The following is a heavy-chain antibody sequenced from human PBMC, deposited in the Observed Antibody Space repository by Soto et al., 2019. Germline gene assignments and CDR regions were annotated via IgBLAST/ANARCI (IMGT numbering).Heavy chain of an antibody. CDR1: GDTFTGYY. CDR3: ARAPCSGGSCEYYYYYYGMDV. D-gene: IGHD2-15*01. CDR2: INPNSGGT. Sequence: GASVKASSKASGDTFTGYYMHWVRQAPGQGLEWMGWINPNSGGTNYAQKFQGWVTMTRDTSISTAYMELSRLRSDDTAVYYCARAPCSGGSCEYYYYYYGMDVWGQGTTVTVSS. V-gene: IGHV1-2*04. J-gene: IGHJ6*02.